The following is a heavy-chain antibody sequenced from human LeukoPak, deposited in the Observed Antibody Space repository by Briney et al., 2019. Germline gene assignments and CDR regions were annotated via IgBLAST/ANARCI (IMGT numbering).Heavy chain of an antibody. V-gene: IGHV4-34*01. J-gene: IGHJ6*01. CDR3: ARVGIAAAGYYYYGMDV. Sequence: PSETLSLTCAVYGGSFSGYYWSWIRQPPGKGLEWIGEINHSGSTNYKPSLKSRVTISVDTSKNQFSLKLSSVTAADTAVYYCARVGIAAAGYYYYGMDVWGQGTTVTVSS. CDR2: INHSGST. D-gene: IGHD6-13*01. CDR1: GGSFSGYY.